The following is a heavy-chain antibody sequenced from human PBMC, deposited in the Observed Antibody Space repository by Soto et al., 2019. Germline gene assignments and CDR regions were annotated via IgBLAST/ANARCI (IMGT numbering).Heavy chain of an antibody. V-gene: IGHV5-10-1*01. J-gene: IGHJ6*02. CDR2: IDPSDSYT. D-gene: IGHD6-19*01. CDR3: ARQRIAVAGSNYYYYGMDV. Sequence: GESLKISCKGSGYSFTSYWISWVRQMPWKGLEWMGRIDPSDSYTNYSPSFQGHVTISADKSISTAYLQWSSLKASDTAMYYCARQRIAVAGSNYYYYGMDVWGQGTTVTVSS. CDR1: GYSFTSYW.